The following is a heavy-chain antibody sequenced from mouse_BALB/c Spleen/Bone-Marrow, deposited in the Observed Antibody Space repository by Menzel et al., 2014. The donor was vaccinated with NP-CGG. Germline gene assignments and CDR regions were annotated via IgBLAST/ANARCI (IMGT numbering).Heavy chain of an antibody. V-gene: IGHV1-67*01. Sequence: QVQLQQSGPELVRPGVSVKISCKGSGYTFTDYAMHWVKQSHTKSLEWIGVISTYSGNTNYNQKFKGKATMTVDKSSSTAYVELARLASEDSAIHFCAGGYPGYYSLDYWGQGTSVTVSS. J-gene: IGHJ4*01. CDR2: ISTYSGNT. CDR1: GYTFTDYA. CDR3: AGGYPGYYSLDY. D-gene: IGHD5-1-1*01.